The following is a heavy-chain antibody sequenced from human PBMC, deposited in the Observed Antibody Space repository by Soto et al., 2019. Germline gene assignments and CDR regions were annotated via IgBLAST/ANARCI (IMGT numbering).Heavy chain of an antibody. V-gene: IGHV4-4*07. CDR2: IYTSGGT. Sequence: SETLSLTCTVSGGSISSYYWSWIRQPAGKGLEWIGRIYTSGGTNYNPSLKSRVTMSVDTPKNQFSLKRSTVTAADTAVYYCARHVSWGTNWVDYWGQGTLVTVSS. J-gene: IGHJ4*02. D-gene: IGHD7-27*01. CDR3: ARHVSWGTNWVDY. CDR1: GGSISSYY.